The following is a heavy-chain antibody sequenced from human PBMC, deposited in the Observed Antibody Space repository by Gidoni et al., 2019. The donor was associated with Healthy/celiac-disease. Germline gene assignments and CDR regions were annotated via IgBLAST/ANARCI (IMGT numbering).Heavy chain of an antibody. V-gene: IGHV3-49*04. J-gene: IGHJ6*02. D-gene: IGHD6-25*01. CDR2: IRSKAYGGTT. Sequence: EVQLVESGGGLVQPGRSLRLSCTASGFTFGDYAMRWVRQAPGKGLEWVGFIRSKAYGGTTEYAASVKGRFTISRDDSKSIAYLQMNSLKTEDTAVYYCTPYYSSAGNGDYYYGMDVWGQGTTVTVSS. CDR3: TPYYSSAGNGDYYYGMDV. CDR1: GFTFGDYA.